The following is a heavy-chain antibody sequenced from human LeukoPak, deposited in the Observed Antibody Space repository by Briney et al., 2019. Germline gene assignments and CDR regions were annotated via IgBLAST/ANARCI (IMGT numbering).Heavy chain of an antibody. V-gene: IGHV3-7*01. D-gene: IGHD2-21*01. Sequence: RTGGSLRLSCAASGFTFSSYWMSWVRQAPGKGLEWVANIKQDGSEKYYVDSVKGRFTISRDNSKNTLHLQMNSLRPDDTAVYYCAKDGPYCGGITCYFRYFDLWGRGTLVTVSS. CDR2: IKQDGSEK. CDR1: GFTFSSYW. CDR3: AKDGPYCGGITCYFRYFDL. J-gene: IGHJ2*01.